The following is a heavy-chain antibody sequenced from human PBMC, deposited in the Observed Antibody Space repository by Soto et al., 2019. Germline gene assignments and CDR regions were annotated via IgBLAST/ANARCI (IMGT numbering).Heavy chain of an antibody. CDR2: IYHSGST. J-gene: IGHJ2*01. V-gene: IGHV4-4*02. Sequence: QVQLQESGPGLVKPSGTLSLTCAVSGGSISSSNWWSWVRQPPGKGLEWIGEIYHSGSTNYNPSLKSRVTISVDKSKNQFSLKLSSVTAADTAMYYCARDRTVTTGVRDWYFDLWGRGTLVTVSS. CDR3: ARDRTVTTGVRDWYFDL. CDR1: GGSISSSNW. D-gene: IGHD4-17*01.